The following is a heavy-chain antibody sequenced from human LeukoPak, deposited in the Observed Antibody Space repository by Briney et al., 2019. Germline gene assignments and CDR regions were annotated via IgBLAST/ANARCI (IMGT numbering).Heavy chain of an antibody. CDR1: GYSFTSYD. D-gene: IGHD2-2*01. CDR3: ARLLGYCSSTSCYGAFDI. Sequence: GASVKVSCKASGYSFTSYDINWVRQATGQGLEWMGWMNPNSGNTGYAQKFQGRVTMTRNTSISTAYMELSSLRSEDTAVYYCARLLGYCSSTSCYGAFDIWGQGTMVTVSS. V-gene: IGHV1-8*01. J-gene: IGHJ3*02. CDR2: MNPNSGNT.